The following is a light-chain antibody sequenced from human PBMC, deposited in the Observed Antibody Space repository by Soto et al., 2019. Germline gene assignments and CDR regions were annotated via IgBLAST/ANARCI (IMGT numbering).Light chain of an antibody. V-gene: IGLV2-14*01. J-gene: IGLJ1*01. CDR3: SSYTSSSSF. CDR1: SSDVGGYNY. Sequence: SVLTQPASVYGSPGQSITISCPGTSSDVGGYNYVSWYQQHPGKAPKLMIYDVSNRPSGVSNRFSGSKSGNTASLTISGLQAEDEADYYCSSYTSSSSFFGTGTKVTVL. CDR2: DVS.